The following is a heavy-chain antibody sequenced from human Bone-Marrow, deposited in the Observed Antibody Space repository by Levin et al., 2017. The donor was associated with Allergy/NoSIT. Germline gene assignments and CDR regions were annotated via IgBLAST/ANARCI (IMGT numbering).Heavy chain of an antibody. CDR1: GFTFDDYA. CDR2: ISWNSGSI. CDR3: AKAGYSSGWYKNWFDP. V-gene: IGHV3-9*01. Sequence: SLKISCAASGFTFDDYAMHWVRQAPGKGLEWVSGISWNSGSIGYADSVKGRFTISRDNAKNSLYLQMNSLRAEDTALYYCAKAGYSSGWYKNWFDPWGQGTLVTVSS. D-gene: IGHD6-19*01. J-gene: IGHJ5*02.